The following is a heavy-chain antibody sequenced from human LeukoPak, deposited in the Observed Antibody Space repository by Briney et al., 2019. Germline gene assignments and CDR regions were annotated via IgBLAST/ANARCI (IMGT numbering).Heavy chain of an antibody. CDR3: ARGPKDSVYCGGDCYSGSSF. CDR2: ISSSGSTI. D-gene: IGHD2-21*02. V-gene: IGHV3-11*01. CDR1: GFTFSDYY. J-gene: IGHJ4*02. Sequence: GGSLRLSCAASGFTFSDYYMSWIRQAPGKGLEWVSYISSSGSTIYYADSVKGRFTISRDNAKNSLYLQMNSLRAEDTAVYYCARGPKDSVYCGGDCYSGSSFWGQGTLVTVSS.